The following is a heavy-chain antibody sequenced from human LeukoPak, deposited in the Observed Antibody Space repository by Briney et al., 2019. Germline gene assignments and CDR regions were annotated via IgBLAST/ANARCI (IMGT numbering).Heavy chain of an antibody. Sequence: ASVKVSCKASGYTFTSYGISWVRQAPGQGLEWMGWISAYNGNTNYAQKLQGRVTMTTDTSTSTAYMELRSLRSDDTAVYYCARVSSSSWYGDYFDYWGREPWSPSPQ. J-gene: IGHJ4*02. CDR3: ARVSSSSWYGDYFDY. CDR2: ISAYNGNT. D-gene: IGHD6-13*01. CDR1: GYTFTSYG. V-gene: IGHV1-18*01.